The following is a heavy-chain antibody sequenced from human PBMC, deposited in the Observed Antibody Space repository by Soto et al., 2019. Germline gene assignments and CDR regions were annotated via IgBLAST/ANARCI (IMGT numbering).Heavy chain of an antibody. CDR2: IYYSGST. J-gene: IGHJ4*02. CDR1: GGSIGSSSYY. V-gene: IGHV4-39*01. CDR3: ARLMVEMATISTWVSY. Sequence: SETLSLTCTVSGGSIGSSSYYWGWIRQPPGKGLEWIGSIYYSGSTYYNPSLKSRVTISVDTSKNQFSLKLSSVTAADTAVYYCARLMVEMATISTWVSYWGQGTLVTVSS. D-gene: IGHD5-12*01.